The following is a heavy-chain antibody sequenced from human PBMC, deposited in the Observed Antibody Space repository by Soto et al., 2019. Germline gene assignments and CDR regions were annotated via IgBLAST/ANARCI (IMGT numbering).Heavy chain of an antibody. J-gene: IGHJ6*02. CDR1: GFTFSSNY. CDR2: IYSGGST. V-gene: IGHV3-53*01. D-gene: IGHD3-9*01. CDR3: ARVNGYYYYYYGMDV. Sequence: GSLRLSCAASGFTFSSNYMSWVRQAPGKGLEWVSVIYSGGSTYYADSVKGRFTISRDNSKNTLYLQMNSLRAEDTAVYYCARVNGYYYYYYGMDVWGQGTTVTVSS.